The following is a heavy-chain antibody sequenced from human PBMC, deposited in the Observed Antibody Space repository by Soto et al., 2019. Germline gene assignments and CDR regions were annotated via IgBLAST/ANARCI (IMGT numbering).Heavy chain of an antibody. V-gene: IGHV1-8*01. J-gene: IGHJ6*02. CDR2: MNPNSGNT. CDR1: GYTFTSYD. Sequence: QVQLVQSGAEVKKPGASVKVSCKASGYTFTSYDINWVRQATGQGLEWMGWMNPNSGNTGYAQKFQGRVTMTRNTSISTAYMELSSLRSEDTAVHYCARVNWNDVDYGMDVWGQGTTVTVSS. CDR3: ARVNWNDVDYGMDV. D-gene: IGHD1-1*01.